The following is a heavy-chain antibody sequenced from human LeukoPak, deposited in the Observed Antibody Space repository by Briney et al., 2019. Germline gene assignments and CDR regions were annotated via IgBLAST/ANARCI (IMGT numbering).Heavy chain of an antibody. CDR1: GFTFSNAW. J-gene: IGHJ5*01. CDR2: IRSKADGGTT. CDR3: TKSLDCSRTSCDS. V-gene: IGHV3-15*01. Sequence: GGSLRLSCAASGFTFSNAWMSWVRQAPGKGLEWVGRIRSKADGGTTDYAAPVKGRFTISRDDSRNTLYLQMSSLKTEDTAVYYCTKSLDCSRTSCDSWGQGALVTVSS. D-gene: IGHD2-2*01.